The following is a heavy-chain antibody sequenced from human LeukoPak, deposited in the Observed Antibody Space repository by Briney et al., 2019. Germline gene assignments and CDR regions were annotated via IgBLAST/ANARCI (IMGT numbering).Heavy chain of an antibody. CDR1: GFTFSSYA. V-gene: IGHV3-64*01. J-gene: IGHJ6*03. Sequence: PGGSLRLSCAASGFTFSSYAMHWVRQAPGKGLEYVSAISGNGGNTFYANSVKGRFTISRDNSKNTLYLQMNSLRAEDTAVYYCAKEFGGYYYYMDVWGKGTTVTVSS. CDR3: AKEFGGYYYYMDV. CDR2: ISGNGGNT. D-gene: IGHD3-10*01.